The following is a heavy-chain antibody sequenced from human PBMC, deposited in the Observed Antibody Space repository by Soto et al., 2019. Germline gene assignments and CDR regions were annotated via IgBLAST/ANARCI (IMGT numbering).Heavy chain of an antibody. Sequence: ASVKVSCKASGYTFTSYGISWVRQAPGQGLEWMGRISAYEGSTNYAQKFQGRVTMTTDTSTSTAYMELSSLRSDDTAVFYCARDLAAGDLWGQGTLVTVSS. V-gene: IGHV1-18*01. J-gene: IGHJ5*02. CDR3: ARDLAAGDL. D-gene: IGHD6-13*01. CDR2: ISAYEGST. CDR1: GYTFTSYG.